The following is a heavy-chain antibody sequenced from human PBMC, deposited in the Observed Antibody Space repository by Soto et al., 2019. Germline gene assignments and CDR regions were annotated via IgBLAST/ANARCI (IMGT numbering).Heavy chain of an antibody. CDR1: SGSISGRNW. V-gene: IGHV4-4*02. D-gene: IGHD1-1*01. CDR2: ISHSGRT. J-gene: IGHJ5*02. CDR3: ATQTYSYNWHH. Sequence: QVQLQESGPGLVKPSGTLSLTCGVSSGSISGRNWWSWVRQPPGKGLEWIGEISHSGRTNYNPSLESRVTMSVDKSRNQFYLKLNFVTAADTAVYYCATQTYSYNWHHWGQGTLVTVSS.